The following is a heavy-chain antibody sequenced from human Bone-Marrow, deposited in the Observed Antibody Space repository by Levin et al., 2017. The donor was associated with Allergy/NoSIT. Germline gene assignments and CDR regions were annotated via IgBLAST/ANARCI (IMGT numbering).Heavy chain of an antibody. CDR3: AREGYCISTSCFTGDWYFDL. CDR2: IYYSGST. V-gene: IGHV4-30-4*01. D-gene: IGHD2-2*01. Sequence: SETLSLTCTVSGGSISSGDYYWSWIRQPPGKGLEWIGYIYYSGSTYYNPSLKSRVTISVDTSKNQFSLKLSSVTAADTAVYYCAREGYCISTSCFTGDWYFDLWGRGTLVTVSS. CDR1: GGSISSGDYY. J-gene: IGHJ2*01.